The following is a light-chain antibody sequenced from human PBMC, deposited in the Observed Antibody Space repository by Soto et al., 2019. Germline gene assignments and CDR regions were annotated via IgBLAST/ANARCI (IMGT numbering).Light chain of an antibody. CDR2: AAS. V-gene: IGKV1-6*01. CDR3: RQDYYYPYT. J-gene: IGKJ2*01. Sequence: AIQMTQYPSSLSASVGDRVTITCRASQGISSDVAWYQQRPRKAPKLLIYAASSLQSGVSSRFNGSGSGTDLTLTISSLQPEDYAPYHCRQDYYYPYTFGQGTKLEIK. CDR1: QGISSD.